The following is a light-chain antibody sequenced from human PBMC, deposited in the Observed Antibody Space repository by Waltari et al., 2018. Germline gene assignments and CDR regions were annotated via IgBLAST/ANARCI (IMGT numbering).Light chain of an antibody. CDR1: SSDVGGYNY. Sequence: QSALTQPRSVSGSPGQSVTISCTGSSSDVGGYNYVSWYQQHPGKAPKLIIYDVSKRPSGVPARFSGAKSGDTASLIISGLQAEDEASYYCCSYTGSYTFGVVFGGGTKLTVL. CDR3: CSYTGSYTFGVV. J-gene: IGLJ2*01. CDR2: DVS. V-gene: IGLV2-11*01.